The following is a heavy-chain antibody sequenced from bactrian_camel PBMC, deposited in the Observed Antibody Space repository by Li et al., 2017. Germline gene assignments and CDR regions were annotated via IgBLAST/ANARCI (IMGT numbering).Heavy chain of an antibody. V-gene: IGHV3S55*01. J-gene: IGHJ4*01. CDR1: GFTWC. CDR3: AATVVAATAWK. D-gene: IGHD6*01. Sequence: HVQLVESGGGSVQAGGSLRLSCAASGFTWCMAWFRQVLGKEREGVASFDRSGVTTYADSVQGRFTISQDNAKNTLYLQMNSLKPEDTAMYYCAATVVAATAWKWGQGTQVTVS. CDR2: FDRSGVT.